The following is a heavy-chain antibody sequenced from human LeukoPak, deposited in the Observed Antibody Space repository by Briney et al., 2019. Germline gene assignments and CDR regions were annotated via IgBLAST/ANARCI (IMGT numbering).Heavy chain of an antibody. V-gene: IGHV3-64*01. D-gene: IGHD2-2*01. CDR3: AREPAANYYYYYMDV. CDR2: ISSNGGST. Sequence: PGGSLRLSCAASGFTFSSYAMHWVRQAPGKGLEYVSAISSNGGSTYYANSVKGRFTISRDNSKNTLYLQMGSLRAEDMAVYYCAREPAANYYYYYMDVWGKGTTVTVFS. J-gene: IGHJ6*03. CDR1: GFTFSSYA.